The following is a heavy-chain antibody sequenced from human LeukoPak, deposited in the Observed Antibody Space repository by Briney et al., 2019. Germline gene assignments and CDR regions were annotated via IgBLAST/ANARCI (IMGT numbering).Heavy chain of an antibody. J-gene: IGHJ4*02. CDR2: INHSGST. D-gene: IGHD4-11*01. V-gene: IGHV4-34*01. CDR3: AGGIGTTVRGYFDF. CDR1: GGSFSGYY. Sequence: PSETLSLTCAVYGGSFSGYYWTWIRQPPGKGLEWIGEINHSGSTNYNPSLKSRVTISVDTSKNQFSLKLSSVTAADTAVYYCAGGIGTTVRGYFDFWGQGTQVTVSS.